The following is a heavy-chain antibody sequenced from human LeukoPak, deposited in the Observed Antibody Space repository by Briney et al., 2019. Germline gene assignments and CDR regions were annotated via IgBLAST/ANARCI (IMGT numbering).Heavy chain of an antibody. CDR3: LKDRSGTYSFDN. V-gene: IGHV3-64D*06. D-gene: IGHD1-26*01. Sequence: GGSLRLSCSASGFVFSQHVMHWVSQAPGDGLDYVSFIRPTGSLTSYADSVKGRFTVSRDNSMNMLYLEMSSLRLEDTAVYHCLKDRSGTYSFDNWGQGTLVTVSS. CDR1: GFVFSQHV. CDR2: IRPTGSLT. J-gene: IGHJ4*02.